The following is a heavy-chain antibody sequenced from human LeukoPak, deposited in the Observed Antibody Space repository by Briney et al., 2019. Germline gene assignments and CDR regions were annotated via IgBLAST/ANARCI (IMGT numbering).Heavy chain of an antibody. J-gene: IGHJ3*02. V-gene: IGHV3-30*02. CDR3: ARDSEWEQGLFDI. CDR1: GFTFSSYG. CDR2: IRYDGSNK. Sequence: GGSLRLSCAASGFTFSSYGMYWVRQAPGKGLGWVAFIRYDGSNKYYADSVKGRITISRDNSKNTLYVQMNSLRVEDTAVYYCARDSEWEQGLFDIWGQGTMVTVSS. D-gene: IGHD1-26*01.